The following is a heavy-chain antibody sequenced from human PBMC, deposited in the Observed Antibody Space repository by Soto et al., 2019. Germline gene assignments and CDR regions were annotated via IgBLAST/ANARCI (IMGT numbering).Heavy chain of an antibody. CDR1: VSTFTSYG. CDR2: ISAYNGNT. Sequence: ASVKVSCKASVSTFTSYGIGWVRQAPGQGLEWMGWISAYNGNTNYAQKLQGRVTMTTDTSTSTAYMELRSLRSDDTAVYYCARVGYDFWSGPYYYGMDVWGQGTTVTVSS. D-gene: IGHD3-3*01. CDR3: ARVGYDFWSGPYYYGMDV. J-gene: IGHJ6*02. V-gene: IGHV1-18*01.